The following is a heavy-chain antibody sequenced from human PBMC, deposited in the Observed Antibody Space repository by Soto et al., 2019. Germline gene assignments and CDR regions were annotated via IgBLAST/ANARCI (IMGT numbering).Heavy chain of an antibody. CDR3: ARNRFSQASYYYYYMDV. CDR1: GFTFSDYY. D-gene: IGHD3-3*01. V-gene: IGHV3-11*01. CDR2: ISSIGSTI. Sequence: QVQLVESGGGLVKPGGSLRLSCAASGFTFSDYYMSWIRQAPGKGLEWVSYISSIGSTIYYADSVKGRLTISRDNAKNSLYLQMNSLRAEDTAVYYCARNRFSQASYYYYYMDVWGKGTTVTVSS. J-gene: IGHJ6*03.